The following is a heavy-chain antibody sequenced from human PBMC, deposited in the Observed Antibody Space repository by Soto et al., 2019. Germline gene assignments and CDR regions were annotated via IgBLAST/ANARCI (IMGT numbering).Heavy chain of an antibody. CDR1: GGSITNVNYY. D-gene: IGHD3-9*01. Sequence: SETLSLTCTVSGGSITNVNYYWSWIRQAPDKGLEWIGYIYYSGSTYYNPSLKSRVTISVDTSKDHFSLKLSSVTAADTAVYYRVRFWPPPYSVALTDYTTAIDYWGQGNLVTISS. CDR2: IYYSGST. CDR3: VRFWPPPYSVALTDYTTAIDY. V-gene: IGHV4-30-4*01. J-gene: IGHJ4*02.